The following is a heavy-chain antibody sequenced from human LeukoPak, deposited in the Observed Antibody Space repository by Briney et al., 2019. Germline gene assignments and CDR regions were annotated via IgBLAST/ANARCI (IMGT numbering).Heavy chain of an antibody. V-gene: IGHV3-53*01. D-gene: IGHD3-3*02. CDR3: ARDCSSFPNYFDF. CDR2: LYSSGIT. J-gene: IGHJ4*02. Sequence: PGGSLRLSCAASGFTVSSTYMSWVRQAPGQGLEWVSLLYSSGITFYAESVQGRFTISRDNSKNTLYLQMNSLRAEDTAIYYCARDCSSFPNYFDFWGQGTLVTVSS. CDR1: GFTVSSTY.